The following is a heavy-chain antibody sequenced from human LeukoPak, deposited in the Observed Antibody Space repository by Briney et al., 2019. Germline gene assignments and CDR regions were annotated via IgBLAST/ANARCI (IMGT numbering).Heavy chain of an antibody. CDR3: ARGSPYYYDSSGYYYYFDY. J-gene: IGHJ4*02. CDR2: ISSSSSYI. D-gene: IGHD3-22*01. V-gene: IGHV3-21*04. Sequence: GGSLRLSCAASGFTFSSYSMNWVRQAPGKGLEWVSSISSSSSYIYYADSVKGRFTISRDNAKNSLYLQMNSLRAEDTALYYCARGSPYYYDSSGYYYYFDYWGQGTLVTVSS. CDR1: GFTFSSYS.